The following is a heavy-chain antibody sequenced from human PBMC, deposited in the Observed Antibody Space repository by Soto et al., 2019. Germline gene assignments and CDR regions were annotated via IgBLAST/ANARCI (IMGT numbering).Heavy chain of an antibody. CDR3: ARKPDEEHFAY. J-gene: IGHJ4*02. D-gene: IGHD1-1*01. CDR2: ISASGDNT. CDR1: GFTFSNYA. V-gene: IGHV3-23*01. Sequence: EVQLLESGGGLVQPGGSLRLSCAASGFTFSNYAMSWVRQAPGTGLGYVSVISASGDNTNYADSVKGRFTISRDNSKNTFFGQMSSLRADATARYHCARKPDEEHFAYWGQGNLVALS.